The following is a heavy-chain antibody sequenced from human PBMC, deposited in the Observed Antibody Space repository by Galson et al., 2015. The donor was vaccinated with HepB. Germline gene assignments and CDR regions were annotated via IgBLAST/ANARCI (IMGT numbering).Heavy chain of an antibody. CDR1: GFTFSNYA. CDR2: ISGSGDST. V-gene: IGHV3-23*01. D-gene: IGHD3-10*01. Sequence: SLRLSCTASGFTFSNYAMNWVRQAPGKGLEWVSAISGSGDSTYYADSVKGRFTISRDNSKNTLYLQMNSLRAEDTAVYYCARDGYYYGSGTFDSWGQGTLVTVSS. J-gene: IGHJ4*02. CDR3: ARDGYYYGSGTFDS.